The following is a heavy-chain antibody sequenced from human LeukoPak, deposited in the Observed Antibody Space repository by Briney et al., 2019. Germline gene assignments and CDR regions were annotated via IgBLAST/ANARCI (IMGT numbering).Heavy chain of an antibody. CDR2: ISGSSSYI. CDR1: GFTFSSYS. V-gene: IGHV3-21*01. D-gene: IGHD3-9*01. Sequence: PGGSLRLSCAASGFTFSSYSMNWVRQAPGKGLEWVSSISGSSSYIYYADSVKGRFTISRDNAKNSLYLQMNSLRAEDTAVYYCARARYDILTGYEDYWGQGTLVTVSS. CDR3: ARARYDILTGYEDY. J-gene: IGHJ4*02.